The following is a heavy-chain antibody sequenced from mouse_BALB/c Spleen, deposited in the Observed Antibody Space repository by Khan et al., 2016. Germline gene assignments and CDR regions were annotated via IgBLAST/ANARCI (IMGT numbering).Heavy chain of an antibody. Sequence: EVELVESGGGLVKPGGSLKLSCAASGFTFSDYYMYWVRQTPEKRLEWVATISDGGSYPYYPDSVKGRFTISRDNYKHNLYLQMSSLKSEDTAMYYCARDGNYWYFDVWGAGTTVTVSS. V-gene: IGHV5-4*02. CDR1: GFTFSDYY. D-gene: IGHD2-1*01. J-gene: IGHJ1*01. CDR3: ARDGNYWYFDV. CDR2: ISDGGSYP.